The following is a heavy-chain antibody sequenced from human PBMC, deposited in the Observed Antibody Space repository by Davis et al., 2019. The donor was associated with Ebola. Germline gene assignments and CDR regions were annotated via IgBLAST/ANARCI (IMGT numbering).Heavy chain of an antibody. Sequence: PSETLSLTFAVYGASSSGYYWSWIRQPPGKGLEWIGEINHRGSTNYNPSLKSRVTISVDTSKNQFSLKLSSVTAADTAVYYCARAVVVTIPTGRWFDPWGQGTLVTVSS. CDR2: INHRGST. CDR3: ARAVVVTIPTGRWFDP. J-gene: IGHJ5*02. CDR1: GASSSGYY. D-gene: IGHD3-3*01. V-gene: IGHV4-34*01.